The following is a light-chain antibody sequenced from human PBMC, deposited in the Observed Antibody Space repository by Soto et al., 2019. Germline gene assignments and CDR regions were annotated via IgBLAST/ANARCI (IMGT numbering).Light chain of an antibody. V-gene: IGLV1-44*01. Sequence: QSVLTQPPSASGTPGQRVSISCSGGRSNIGSNLVSWYQQLPGTAPKLLLYFNDQRPSGVPDRFSGSKSGTSASLAVSELQSEDEADYFCASWDDSLKGVLFGGGNKVTVL. CDR1: RSNIGSNL. CDR3: ASWDDSLKGVL. J-gene: IGLJ3*02. CDR2: FND.